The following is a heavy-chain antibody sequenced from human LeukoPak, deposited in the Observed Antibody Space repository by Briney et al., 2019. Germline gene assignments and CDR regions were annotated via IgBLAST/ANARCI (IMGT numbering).Heavy chain of an antibody. CDR3: ARGEAAAGYFDY. Sequence: SETLSLTCTVSGGSISSSSYYWGWIRQPPGKGLEWIGSIYYSGSTYYNPSLKSRVTISVDTSKNQFSLKLSSVTAADTAVYYCARGEAAAGYFDYWGQGTLVTVSS. D-gene: IGHD6-13*01. J-gene: IGHJ4*02. CDR2: IYYSGST. V-gene: IGHV4-39*07. CDR1: GGSISSSSYY.